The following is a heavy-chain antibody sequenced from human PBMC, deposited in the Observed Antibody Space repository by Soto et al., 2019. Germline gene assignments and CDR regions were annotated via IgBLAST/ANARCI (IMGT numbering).Heavy chain of an antibody. D-gene: IGHD6-6*01. V-gene: IGHV1-2*02. J-gene: IGHJ4*02. CDR1: GYTFTGYY. CDR3: ARGGSSSLDY. Sequence: QVQLVQSGAEVKKPGASVKVSCKASGYTFTGYYMHWVRQAPGQGPEWMGWINPNSCGTTYAQKFQGRVTVTRDTSISTSYMELSSLRSDDTAVYYCARGGSSSLDYWGQGTLVTVSS. CDR2: INPNSCGT.